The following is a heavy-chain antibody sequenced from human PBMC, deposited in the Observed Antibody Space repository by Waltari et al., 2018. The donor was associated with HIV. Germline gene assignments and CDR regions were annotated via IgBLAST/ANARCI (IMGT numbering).Heavy chain of an antibody. V-gene: IGHV1-8*01. CDR1: GYTFTSYD. CDR3: ARSYDYGGNPIYYGMDV. CDR2: RNPNSGNT. D-gene: IGHD4-17*01. J-gene: IGHJ6*02. Sequence: QVQLVQSGAEVKKPGASVKVSCKASGYTFTSYDINWVRQATGQGLEGMGWRNPNSGNTGDAQKFQGRVSMTRNTSISTAYMELSSLRSEDTAVYYCARSYDYGGNPIYYGMDVWGQGTTVTVSS.